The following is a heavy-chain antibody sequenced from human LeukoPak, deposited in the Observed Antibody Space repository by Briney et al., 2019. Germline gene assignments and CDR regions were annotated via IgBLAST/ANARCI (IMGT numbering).Heavy chain of an antibody. V-gene: IGHV3-11*01. J-gene: IGHJ4*02. CDR2: ISSSGSNI. CDR1: GFTFSDYY. CDR3: ARVVAYCCGECSLYFDY. D-gene: IGHD2-21*01. Sequence: GGSLRLSCAASGFTFSDYYMSWIRQAPGKGLEWVSYISSSGSNIYYADSVKGRFTISRDKAKNSLYLQMNSLRAEDTAVYYCARVVAYCCGECSLYFDYWGEGTLVTVSS.